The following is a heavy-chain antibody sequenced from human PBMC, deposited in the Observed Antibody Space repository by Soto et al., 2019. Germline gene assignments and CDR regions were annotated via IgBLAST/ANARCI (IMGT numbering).Heavy chain of an antibody. CDR3: TTEAYFTRVRGVIIEYYYMDC. V-gene: IGHV3-15*01. CDR2: IKSKTDGGTT. CDR1: GFTFSNAW. J-gene: IGHJ6*03. D-gene: IGHD3-10*01. Sequence: PGGSLRLSCAASGFTFSNAWMSWVRQAPGKGLEWVGRIKSKTDGGTTDYAAPVKGRFTISRDDSKNTLYLQMNSLKTEDTAVYYCTTEAYFTRVRGVIIEYYYMDCWGKGTTVTVSS.